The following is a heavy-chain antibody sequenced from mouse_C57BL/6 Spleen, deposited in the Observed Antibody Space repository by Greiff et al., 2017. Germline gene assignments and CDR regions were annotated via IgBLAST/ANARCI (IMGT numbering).Heavy chain of an antibody. J-gene: IGHJ2*01. CDR3: ARDYSTLFDY. D-gene: IGHD2-5*01. CDR2: IDPNSGGT. CDR1: GYTFTSYW. V-gene: IGHV1-72*01. Sequence: QVQLQQPGAELVKPGASVKLSCKASGYTFTSYWMHWVKQRPGGGLEWIGRIDPNSGGTKYNEKFKSKATLTVDKPSSTAYMQLSSLTSEDSAVYYCARDYSTLFDYWGQGTTLTVSS.